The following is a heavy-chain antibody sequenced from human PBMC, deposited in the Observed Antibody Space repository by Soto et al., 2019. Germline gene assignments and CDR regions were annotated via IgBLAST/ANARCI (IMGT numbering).Heavy chain of an antibody. J-gene: IGHJ1*01. CDR1: GFTFSSYA. Sequence: QVQLVESGGGVGQPGRSLRLSCAASGFTFSSYAMHWVRQAPGKGLEWVAVISYDGSNKYYADSVKGRFTISRDNSKNTLYLQMNSLRAEDTAVYYCAALQQHWGQGTLVTVSS. CDR3: AALQQH. CDR2: ISYDGSNK. V-gene: IGHV3-30-3*01.